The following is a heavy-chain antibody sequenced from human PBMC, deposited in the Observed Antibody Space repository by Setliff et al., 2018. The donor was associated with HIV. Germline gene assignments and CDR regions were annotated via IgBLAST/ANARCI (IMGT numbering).Heavy chain of an antibody. CDR1: GYSISSGYY. Sequence: PSETLSLTCAVSGYSISSGYYWGWIRQPPGKRLEWIGSIYHSGSTYYNPSLKSRVTISVDTSKNQFSLKLSSVTAADTAVYYCARMYSGYDWSPAGARTRYFDYWGQGTLVTVSS. V-gene: IGHV4-38-2*01. J-gene: IGHJ4*02. CDR2: IYHSGST. CDR3: ARMYSGYDWSPAGARTRYFDY. D-gene: IGHD5-12*01.